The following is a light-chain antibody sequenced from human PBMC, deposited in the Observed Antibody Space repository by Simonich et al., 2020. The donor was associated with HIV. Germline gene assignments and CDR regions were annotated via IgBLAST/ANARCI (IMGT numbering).Light chain of an antibody. V-gene: IGKV1-39*01. CDR3: QQSYSSRYT. CDR1: QTISNY. CDR2: AAS. Sequence: IQLTQSPSFLSASVGDRVTITCRASQTISNYLNWYHQKPGKAPKLLIYAASSLQSGVPSRFSGSGSGTDFTLTISSLQPEDFATYYCQQSYSSRYTFGQGTNLEIK. J-gene: IGKJ2*01.